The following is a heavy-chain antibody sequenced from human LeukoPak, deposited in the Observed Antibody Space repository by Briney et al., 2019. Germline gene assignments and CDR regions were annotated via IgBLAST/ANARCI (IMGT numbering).Heavy chain of an antibody. D-gene: IGHD3-9*01. CDR1: GGSISSYY. CDR3: ARGHFDWSNWFDP. V-gene: IGHV4-59*01. CDR2: IYYSGST. J-gene: IGHJ5*02. Sequence: SETLSLTCTVSGGSISSYYWSWIRQPPGKGLEWIGYIYYSGSTNYNPSLKSRVTISVDTSKNQFSLKLSSVTAEDSAVYCCARGHFDWSNWFDPWGQGTMVTVSS.